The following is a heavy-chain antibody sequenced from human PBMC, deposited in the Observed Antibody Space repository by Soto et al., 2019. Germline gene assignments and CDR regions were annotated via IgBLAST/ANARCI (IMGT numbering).Heavy chain of an antibody. CDR2: ISTDNGNT. J-gene: IGHJ4*02. CDR1: GYTFTSSG. V-gene: IGHV1-18*01. Sequence: GASVKVSCKASGYTFTSSGISWVRQAPGQGLEWMGWISTDNGNTNYAQHLQGRVTMTTDTSTSTAYMELRSLRSDDTAVYYCARDVTPPDYWGQGTLVTVSS. CDR3: ARDVTPPDY.